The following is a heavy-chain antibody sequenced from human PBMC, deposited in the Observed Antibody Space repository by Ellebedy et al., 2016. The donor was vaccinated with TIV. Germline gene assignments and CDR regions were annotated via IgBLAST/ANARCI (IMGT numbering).Heavy chain of an antibody. D-gene: IGHD6-6*01. CDR1: GFTFSDYN. J-gene: IGHJ4*02. CDR3: ARERYSTSSIHY. Sequence: GGSLRLXXAASGFTFSDYNLNWIRQPPGKGLEWLSYISDSGSAIHYADSVQGRFTVSRDNTKNSLYLQMNSLGVEDTAVYYCARERYSTSSIHYWGQGALVTVSS. V-gene: IGHV3-11*01. CDR2: ISDSGSAI.